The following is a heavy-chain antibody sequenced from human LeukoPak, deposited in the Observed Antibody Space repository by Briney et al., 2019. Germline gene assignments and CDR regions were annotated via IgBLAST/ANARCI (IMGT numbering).Heavy chain of an antibody. CDR3: ATRKLGNDY. CDR1: GGSVSDYY. J-gene: IGHJ4*02. V-gene: IGHV4-59*02. D-gene: IGHD7-27*01. CDR2: IYYTET. Sequence: SETLSLTCTVSGGSVSDYYWSWIRQSPGKGLEWIGYIYYTETSYNPSLKSRVTISADTSKNQFSLKLYPVTAADTAVYYCATRKLGNDYWGQGTLVTVSS.